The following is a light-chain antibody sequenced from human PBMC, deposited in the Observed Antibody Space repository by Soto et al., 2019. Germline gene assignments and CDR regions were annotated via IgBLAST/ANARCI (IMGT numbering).Light chain of an antibody. Sequence: EIVLTQSPGTLSLSPGERATFSCRASQSVNSDYLAWYQQRPGLAPRLLIYGTSNRATGIPDRFSGSGSGTDFTLPINTLEPDDFAVYYCQRYGSSPLYAFGQGTKLEIK. J-gene: IGKJ2*01. CDR3: QRYGSSPLYA. V-gene: IGKV3-20*01. CDR1: QSVNSDY. CDR2: GTS.